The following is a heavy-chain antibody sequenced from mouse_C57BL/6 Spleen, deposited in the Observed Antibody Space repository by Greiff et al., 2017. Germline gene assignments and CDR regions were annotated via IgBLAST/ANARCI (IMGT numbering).Heavy chain of an antibody. Sequence: EVQLQQSGPELVKPGASVKISCKASGYTFTDYYMNWVKQSHGKSLEWIGDINPNNGGTSYNQKFKGKATLTVDKSSSTAYMELRSLTSDDSAVYYCARAFITTVVADYWGQGTTLTVSS. CDR1: GYTFTDYY. J-gene: IGHJ2*01. CDR2: INPNNGGT. V-gene: IGHV1-26*01. CDR3: ARAFITTVVADY. D-gene: IGHD1-1*01.